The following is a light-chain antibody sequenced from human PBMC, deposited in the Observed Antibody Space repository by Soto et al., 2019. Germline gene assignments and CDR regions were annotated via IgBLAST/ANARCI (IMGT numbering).Light chain of an antibody. J-gene: IGKJ1*01. CDR1: QSVGTF. V-gene: IGKV1-5*01. CDR2: DAS. Sequence: DIQMTQCPSTLSASVGDRVTITCRASQSVGTFLAWYQHKPGKVPKILIYDASNLKSGVPSTFSGSGSGTEFTLTISSLQPDDFATYYCQQCYTYPWTFGQGTKVDIK. CDR3: QQCYTYPWT.